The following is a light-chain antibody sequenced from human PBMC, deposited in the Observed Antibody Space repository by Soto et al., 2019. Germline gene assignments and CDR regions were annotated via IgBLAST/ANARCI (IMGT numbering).Light chain of an antibody. Sequence: QSALTQPASVSGSPGQSINISCTGTSSDVGAYNYVSWYQQHPGKAPKLMIYDVSNRPSGVSNRFSGSKSGNTASLTISGLQAEDEADYYCSSYTSSLTVVFGGGTQLTVL. CDR3: SSYTSSLTVV. V-gene: IGLV2-14*03. J-gene: IGLJ2*01. CDR1: SSDVGAYNY. CDR2: DVS.